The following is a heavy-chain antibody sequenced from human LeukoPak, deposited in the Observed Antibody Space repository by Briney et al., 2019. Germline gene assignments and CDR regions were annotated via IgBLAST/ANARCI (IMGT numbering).Heavy chain of an antibody. V-gene: IGHV3-48*03. Sequence: GGSLRLSCAASGFTFSSYEMNWVRQAPGKGLEWISYISSSGSTIYYADTVKGRFTISRDNAKKSLYLQMNSLRAEDTAVYYCARDSSGYRDFDYWGQGTLVTVSS. CDR3: ARDSSGYRDFDY. CDR2: ISSSGSTI. CDR1: GFTFSSYE. D-gene: IGHD3-22*01. J-gene: IGHJ4*02.